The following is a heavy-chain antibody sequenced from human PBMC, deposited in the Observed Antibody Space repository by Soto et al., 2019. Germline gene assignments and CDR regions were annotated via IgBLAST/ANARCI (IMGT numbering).Heavy chain of an antibody. CDR2: IIPILGIA. J-gene: IGHJ3*02. CDR3: ARDRGIGGYCSGGRCYRGAFDI. Sequence: QVQLVQSGAEAKKHGSSVKVSCKASGGTFSSYTINWVRQAPGQGLEWMGRIIPILGIANYAQKFQGRVTITADKSTRTAYMELSSLRSEDTAVYYCARDRGIGGYCSGGRCYRGAFDIWGQGTMVTVSS. CDR1: GGTFSSYT. D-gene: IGHD2-15*01. V-gene: IGHV1-69*08.